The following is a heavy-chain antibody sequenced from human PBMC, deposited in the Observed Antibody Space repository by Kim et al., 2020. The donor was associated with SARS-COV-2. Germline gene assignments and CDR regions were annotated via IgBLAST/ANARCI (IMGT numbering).Heavy chain of an antibody. CDR3: AREVYYGDYWENWFDP. CDR2: TYYRSKWYN. V-gene: IGHV6-1*01. Sequence: SQTLSLTCAISGDSVSSNSAAWNCIRQSPSRGLEWLGRTYYRSKWYNDYAVSVKSRITINPDTSKNQFSLQLNSVTPEDTAVYYCAREVYYGDYWENWFDPWGQGPLVTVSS. CDR1: GDSVSSNSAA. D-gene: IGHD4-17*01. J-gene: IGHJ5*02.